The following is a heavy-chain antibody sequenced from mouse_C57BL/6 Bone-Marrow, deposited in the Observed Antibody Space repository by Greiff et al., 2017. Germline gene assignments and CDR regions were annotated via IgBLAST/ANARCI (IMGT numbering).Heavy chain of an antibody. CDR1: GYTFTSYW. D-gene: IGHD4-1*01. V-gene: IGHV1-69*01. J-gene: IGHJ3*01. CDR2: IDPSDSYT. CDR3: ALPGPPFAY. Sequence: QVHVKQPGAELVMPGASVKLSCKASGYTFTSYWMHWVKQRPGQGLEWIGEIDPSDSYTNYNQKFKGKSTLTVDKSSSTAYMQLSSLTSEDSAVYYGALPGPPFAYWGQGTLVRGSA.